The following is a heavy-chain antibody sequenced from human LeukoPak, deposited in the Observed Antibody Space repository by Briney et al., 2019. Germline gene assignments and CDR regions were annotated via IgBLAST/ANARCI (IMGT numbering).Heavy chain of an antibody. Sequence: PSETLSLTCAVYGGSFRGYYWSWIRQPPGKGLEWIGEFNHSGSTNYNPSLKSPVTIAVDTSKHQFSLKLSSVTAADTAVYYCAILKGLRITMVRGVIRGRNWFDPWGQGTLVTVSS. CDR3: AILKGLRITMVRGVIRGRNWFDP. CDR1: GGSFRGYY. D-gene: IGHD3-10*01. V-gene: IGHV4-34*01. CDR2: FNHSGST. J-gene: IGHJ5*02.